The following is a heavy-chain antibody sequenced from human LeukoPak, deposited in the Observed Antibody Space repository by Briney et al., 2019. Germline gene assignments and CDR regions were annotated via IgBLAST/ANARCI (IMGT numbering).Heavy chain of an antibody. CDR1: GGTFSSYA. D-gene: IGHD5-12*01. V-gene: IGHV1-69*01. J-gene: IGHJ4*02. CDR3: ARRSERGYSGYGFDY. Sequence: SVKVSCKASGGTFSSYAISWVRQAPGQGLEWMGGIIPIFGTAYYAQKFQGRVTITADESTSTAYMELSSLRSEDTAVYYCARRSERGYSGYGFDYWGQGPLVTVSS. CDR2: IIPIFGTA.